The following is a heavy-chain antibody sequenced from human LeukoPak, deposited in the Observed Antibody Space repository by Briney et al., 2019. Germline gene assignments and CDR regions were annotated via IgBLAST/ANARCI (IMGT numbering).Heavy chain of an antibody. Sequence: ASVKVSCKASGYTFTSYAMHWVRQAPGQRLEWMGWINAGNGNTKYSQKFQGRVTITRDTSASTAYMELSSLRSEDTAVYYCARSDLTVTTGYYYYYYGMDVWGQGTTVTVSS. CDR1: GYTFTSYA. V-gene: IGHV1-3*01. CDR3: ARSDLTVTTGYYYYYYGMDV. D-gene: IGHD4-17*01. CDR2: INAGNGNT. J-gene: IGHJ6*02.